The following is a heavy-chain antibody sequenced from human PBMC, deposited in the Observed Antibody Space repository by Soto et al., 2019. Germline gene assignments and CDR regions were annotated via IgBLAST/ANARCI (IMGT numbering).Heavy chain of an antibody. CDR2: IYPGDSDT. CDR3: ARSYCGGDCYSDSYYYYYYGMDV. V-gene: IGHV5-51*01. Sequence: PGESLKISCKGSGYSFTSYWIGWVRQMPGKGLEWVGIIYPGDSDTRYSPSFQGQVTISADKSISTAYLQWSSLKASDTAMYYCARSYCGGDCYSDSYYYYYYGMDVWGQGTTVTVSS. J-gene: IGHJ6*02. CDR1: GYSFTSYW. D-gene: IGHD2-21*02.